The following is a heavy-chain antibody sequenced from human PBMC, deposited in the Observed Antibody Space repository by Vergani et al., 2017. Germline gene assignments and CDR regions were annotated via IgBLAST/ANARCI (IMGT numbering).Heavy chain of an antibody. CDR3: ASGISGYGMDV. CDR1: GGSISSYY. J-gene: IGHJ6*02. CDR2: IYYSGST. V-gene: IGHV4-59*01. Sequence: QVQLQESGPGLVKPSQTLSLTCTVSGGSISSYYWSWIRQPPGKGLEWIGYIYYSGSTNYNPSLKSRVTISVDTSKNQFSLKLSSVTAADTAVYYCASGISGYGMDVWGQGTTVTVSS. D-gene: IGHD1-14*01.